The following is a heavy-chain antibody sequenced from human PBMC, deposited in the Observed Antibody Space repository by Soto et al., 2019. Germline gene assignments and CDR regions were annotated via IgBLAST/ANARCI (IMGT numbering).Heavy chain of an antibody. J-gene: IGHJ4*02. CDR1: GYSFTSYW. D-gene: IGHD5-18*01. CDR2: IDPSDSYT. CDR3: ARHRGYRYGYFDY. Sequence: GESLKISCNGSGYSFTSYWISWVRQMPGKGLEWMGRIDPSDSYTNYSPSFQGHVTISADKSISTAYLQWSSLKASDTAMYYCARHRGYRYGYFDYWGQGTLVTVSS. V-gene: IGHV5-10-1*01.